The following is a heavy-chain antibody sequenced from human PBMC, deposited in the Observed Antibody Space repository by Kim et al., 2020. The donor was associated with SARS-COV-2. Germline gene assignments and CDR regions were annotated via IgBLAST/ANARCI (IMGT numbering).Heavy chain of an antibody. V-gene: IGHV3-23*01. J-gene: IGHJ4*02. D-gene: IGHD3-22*01. CDR3: AKADVYYDSSVPDY. Sequence: ADSVKGRFTISRDNSKNTLYLQMNSLRAEDTAVYYCAKADVYYDSSVPDYWGQGTLVTVSS.